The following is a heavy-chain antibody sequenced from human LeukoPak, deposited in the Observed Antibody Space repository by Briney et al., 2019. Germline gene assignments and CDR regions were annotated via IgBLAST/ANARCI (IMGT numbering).Heavy chain of an antibody. V-gene: IGHV3-7*01. CDR2: IKQDGSEK. CDR3: ARQTLYYYDSRRYFPDY. D-gene: IGHD3-22*01. Sequence: GGSLRLSCAASGFTFSSYWMSWVRQAPGKGLEWVANIKQDGSEKYYVDSVKGRFTISRDNAKNSLYLQMNSLRAEDTAVYYCARQTLYYYDSRRYFPDYWGRATLVNV. J-gene: IGHJ4*02. CDR1: GFTFSSYW.